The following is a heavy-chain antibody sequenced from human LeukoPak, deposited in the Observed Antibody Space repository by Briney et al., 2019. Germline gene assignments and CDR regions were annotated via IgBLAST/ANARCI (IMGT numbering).Heavy chain of an antibody. CDR2: IYYSGST. V-gene: IGHV4-59*12. CDR3: ARELIDYDILTGYPYADAFDI. J-gene: IGHJ3*02. CDR1: GGSISSYY. Sequence: TSETLSLTCTVSGGSISSYYWSWIRQPPGKGLEWIGYIYYSGSTNYNPSLKSRVTMSVDTSKNQFSLKLSSVTAADTAVYYCARELIDYDILTGYPYADAFDIWGQGAMVTVSS. D-gene: IGHD3-9*01.